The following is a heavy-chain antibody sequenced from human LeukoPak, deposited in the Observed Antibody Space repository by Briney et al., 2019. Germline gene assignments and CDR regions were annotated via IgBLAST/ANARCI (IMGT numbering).Heavy chain of an antibody. Sequence: KASETLSLTCTVSGGSISSSSYYWGWIRQPPGKGLEWIGSIYYSGSTYYNPSLKSRVTISVDTSKNQFSLKLSSVTAADTAVYYCARDMGQQRTVRFDPWGQGTLVTVSS. CDR2: IYYSGST. CDR3: ARDMGQQRTVRFDP. CDR1: GGSISSSSYY. V-gene: IGHV4-39*07. J-gene: IGHJ5*02. D-gene: IGHD6-13*01.